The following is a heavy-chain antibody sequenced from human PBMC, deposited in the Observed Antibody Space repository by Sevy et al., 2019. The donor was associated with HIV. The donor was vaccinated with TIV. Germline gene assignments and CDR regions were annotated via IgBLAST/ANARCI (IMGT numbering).Heavy chain of an antibody. J-gene: IGHJ6*02. CDR3: ARPRANYVDNYFFYAMDV. D-gene: IGHD4-17*01. V-gene: IGHV3-30-3*01. Sequence: GGSLRLSCAASGFAFSSYYAMYWVRQAPGKGLKWVALISYDGNDKYYADSVKGRFTISRDNFKNTLYLQMNSLTAEDTAVYYCARPRANYVDNYFFYAMDVWGQGTTVTVSS. CDR1: GFAFSSYYA. CDR2: ISYDGNDK.